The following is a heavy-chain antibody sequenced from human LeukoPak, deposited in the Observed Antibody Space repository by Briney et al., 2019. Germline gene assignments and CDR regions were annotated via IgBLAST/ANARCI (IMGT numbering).Heavy chain of an antibody. V-gene: IGHV4-39*07. Sequence: SETLSLTCTVSGGSISSCSYYWGWLRQPPGTGLEWIGSIYYSGSTYYNPSLKSRVTISVDTSKNQFSLKLSSVTAADTAVYYCARDYQAENWFDPWGQGTLVTVSS. CDR1: GGSISSCSYY. CDR2: IYYSGST. D-gene: IGHD1-14*01. CDR3: ARDYQAENWFDP. J-gene: IGHJ5*02.